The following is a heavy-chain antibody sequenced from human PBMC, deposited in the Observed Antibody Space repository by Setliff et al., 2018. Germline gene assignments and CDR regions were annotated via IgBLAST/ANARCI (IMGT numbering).Heavy chain of an antibody. CDR1: GGSFSGYY. CDR2: INHSGST. D-gene: IGHD3-10*01. J-gene: IGHJ4*02. Sequence: SETLSLTCAVYGGSFSGYYWNWIRQPPGKGLEWIGEINHSGSTNYNPSLKSRVTISVDTSKNQFSLKLSSVTAADTAGYYCARLYEFGELFSNYWGQGTLVTVSS. V-gene: IGHV4-34*01. CDR3: ARLYEFGELFSNY.